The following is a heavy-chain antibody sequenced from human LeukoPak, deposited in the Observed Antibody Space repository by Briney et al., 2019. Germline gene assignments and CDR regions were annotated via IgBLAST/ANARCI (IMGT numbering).Heavy chain of an antibody. CDR2: INPNSGGT. V-gene: IGHV1-2*06. CDR3: ALYYYDSRGYYPY. D-gene: IGHD3-22*01. J-gene: IGHJ4*02. Sequence: GASVKVSCKASGYIFTDYYMHWVRQAPGQELGWMGRINPNSGGTNHAQKFQGRVTMTRDTSISTAYMELSRLRSDDTAVYYCALYYYDSRGYYPYWGQGTLVTVSS. CDR1: GYIFTDYY.